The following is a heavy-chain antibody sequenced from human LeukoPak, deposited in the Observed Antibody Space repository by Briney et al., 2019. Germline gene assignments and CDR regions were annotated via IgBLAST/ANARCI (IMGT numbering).Heavy chain of an antibody. J-gene: IGHJ4*02. CDR2: MNPNSGNT. D-gene: IGHD6-6*01. Sequence: ASVKVSCKASGYTFTSYDINWVRQATGQGLEWMGWMNPNSGNTGYARKFQGRVTMTRNTSISTAYMELSSLRSEDTAVYYCARVRSAARRPIALFDYWGQGTLVTVSS. CDR3: ARVRSAARRPIALFDY. V-gene: IGHV1-8*01. CDR1: GYTFTSYD.